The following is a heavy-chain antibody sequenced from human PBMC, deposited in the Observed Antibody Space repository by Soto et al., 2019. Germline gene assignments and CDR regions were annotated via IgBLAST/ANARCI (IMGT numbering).Heavy chain of an antibody. Sequence: EVQRVESGGGLVQPGGSLRLSCAASGFSVSSQYMSWVRQAPDKGLEWVSVLYTGGTIFYTDSVRGRFTICRNSSNNTLYLQMNSLRAEDTAVYYCARGCGGGSCYSDWDYWGQGNLVTVST. CDR1: GFSVSSQY. CDR2: LYTGGTI. CDR3: ARGCGGGSCYSDWDY. V-gene: IGHV3-53*01. D-gene: IGHD2-15*01. J-gene: IGHJ4*02.